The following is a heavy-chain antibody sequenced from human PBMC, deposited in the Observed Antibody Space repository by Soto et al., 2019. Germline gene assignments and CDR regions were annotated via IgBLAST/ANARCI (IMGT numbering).Heavy chain of an antibody. D-gene: IGHD2-21*02. J-gene: IGHJ4*02. CDR3: ARVTYCGGDCREFDY. CDR1: GGSIRSSSYY. V-gene: IGHV4-39*01. Sequence: SETLSLTCTVSGGSIRSSSYYWGWIRQPPGKGLEWIGSIYYTGSTYYNPSLKIRVTISVDTSKNQFSLKLSSVTAADSAVYYCARVTYCGGDCREFDYWGQGTLVTVSS. CDR2: IYYTGST.